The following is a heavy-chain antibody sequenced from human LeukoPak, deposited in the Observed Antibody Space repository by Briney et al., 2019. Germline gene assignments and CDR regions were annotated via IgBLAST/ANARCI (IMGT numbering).Heavy chain of an antibody. Sequence: PGGSLRLSCAASGFTFSSYAMHWVRQAPGKGLEWVAVISYDGSNKYYADSVKGRFTISRDNSKNTLYLQMNSLRAEDTAVYYCARESFPPGGRYFDWLSFDYWGQGTLVTVSS. CDR2: ISYDGSNK. CDR3: ARESFPPGGRYFDWLSFDY. J-gene: IGHJ4*02. CDR1: GFTFSSYA. V-gene: IGHV3-30*04. D-gene: IGHD3-9*01.